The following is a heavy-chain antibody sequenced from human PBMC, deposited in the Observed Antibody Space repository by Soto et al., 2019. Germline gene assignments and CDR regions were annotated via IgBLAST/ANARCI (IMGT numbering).Heavy chain of an antibody. CDR2: ISGSGGST. V-gene: IGHV3-23*01. J-gene: IGHJ6*02. Sequence: GGSLRLSCAASGFTFSSYAMSWVRQAPGKGLEWVSAISGSGGSTYYADSVKGRFTISRDNSKNTLYLQMNGLRAEDTAVYYCGNAPSRYYYYGMDVWGQGTTVTVSS. CDR3: GNAPSRYYYYGMDV. CDR1: GFTFSSYA.